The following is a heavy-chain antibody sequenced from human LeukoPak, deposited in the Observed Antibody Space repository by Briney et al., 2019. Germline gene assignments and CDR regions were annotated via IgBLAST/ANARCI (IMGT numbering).Heavy chain of an antibody. CDR3: AKGRYHLATVTLLDY. D-gene: IGHD4-17*01. J-gene: IGHJ4*02. CDR1: GFTFRSYG. V-gene: IGHV3-30*18. CDR2: ISYDGPNK. Sequence: GGSLRLSCAASGFTFRSYGMHWVRQAPGKGLEWVAVISYDGPNKYYADSVKGRFTISRDNSKNTLYLQMNSVRAEDTAIYYCAKGRYHLATVTLLDYWGQGTLVTVSS.